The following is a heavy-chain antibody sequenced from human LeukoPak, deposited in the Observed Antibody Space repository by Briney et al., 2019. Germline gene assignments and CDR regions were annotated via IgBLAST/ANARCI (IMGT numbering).Heavy chain of an antibody. CDR2: LPPDGSYQ. V-gene: IGHV3-30*04. J-gene: IGHJ4*02. CDR3: ARGLHDRSWYGAH. D-gene: IGHD6-13*01. CDR1: GFTFSDYT. Sequence: PGGSLRLSCAASGFTFSDYTMQWVRQAPGKGLEWVALLPPDGSYQYYADSLKGRFTFSRDNFKNALYLQMNSLRLEDTAVYYCARGLHDRSWYGAHWGQGTLLSVSS.